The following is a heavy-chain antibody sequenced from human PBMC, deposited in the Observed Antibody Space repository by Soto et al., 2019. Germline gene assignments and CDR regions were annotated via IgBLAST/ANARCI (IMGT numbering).Heavy chain of an antibody. CDR1: GGDISTYS. V-gene: IGHV1-69*06. CDR3: AAQSRYYPSHQGPFEY. CDR2: GFPISPAA. D-gene: IGHD3-10*01. J-gene: IGHJ4*02. Sequence: QALLVQSGTEVKRPGSSLNVSCRASGGDISTYSITWLRHVPGQRLEWMGGGFPISPAADSAQKFQDRLTITADKSTNAFYMHLSSLRSEDTAVYFCAAQSRYYPSHQGPFEYWGQGNPVIVSS.